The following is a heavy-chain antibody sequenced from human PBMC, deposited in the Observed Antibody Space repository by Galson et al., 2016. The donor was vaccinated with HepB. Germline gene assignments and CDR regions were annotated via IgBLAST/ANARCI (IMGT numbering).Heavy chain of an antibody. CDR3: AKNTGWYVYYFDY. J-gene: IGHJ4*02. Sequence: SLRLSCAASGFTFTKFAMSWVRQTPGTGLQWVSGIGGSGGATYYADSVKGRFTISRDNFKNTVSLHMSDLRSEDTAIYYCAKNTGWYVYYFDYWGQGILVTVSA. D-gene: IGHD6-19*01. CDR2: IGGSGGAT. CDR1: GFTFTKFA. V-gene: IGHV3-23*01.